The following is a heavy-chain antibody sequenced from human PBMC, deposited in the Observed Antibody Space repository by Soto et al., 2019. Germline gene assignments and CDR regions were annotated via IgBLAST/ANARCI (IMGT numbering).Heavy chain of an antibody. CDR2: ISAYNGNT. J-gene: IGHJ3*02. V-gene: IGHV1-18*01. CDR1: GYTFTSYG. Sequence: QVQLVQSGAEVKKPGASVKVSCKASGYTFTSYGISWVRQAPGQGLEWMGWISAYNGNTNYAQKLQGRVTMTTDTSTSTAYIELRSLRSDDTAVYYCARVNPGEQWLRAFDIWGQGTMVTVSS. CDR3: ARVNPGEQWLRAFDI. D-gene: IGHD6-19*01.